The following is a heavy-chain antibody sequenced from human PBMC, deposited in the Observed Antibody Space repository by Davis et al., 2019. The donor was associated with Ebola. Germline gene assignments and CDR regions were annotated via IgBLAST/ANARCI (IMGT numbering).Heavy chain of an antibody. D-gene: IGHD5-12*01. CDR1: GFPFSAYA. V-gene: IGHV3-64D*08. J-gene: IGHJ4*02. CDR2: INHDGRST. Sequence: PGGSLRLSCSASGFPFSAYAMHWVRQAPGRGLEDVSSINHDGRSTHFADSVTGRFTISRDNSKNTLYLQMSSLRPEDTGVYYCVRGRLYSGYAPPNWGQGTQVTVSS. CDR3: VRGRLYSGYAPPN.